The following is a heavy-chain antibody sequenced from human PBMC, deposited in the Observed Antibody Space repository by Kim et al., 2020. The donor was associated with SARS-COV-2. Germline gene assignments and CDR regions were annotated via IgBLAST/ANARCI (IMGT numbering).Heavy chain of an antibody. D-gene: IGHD2-21*02. CDR3: ARYDGGNSPFDY. J-gene: IGHJ4*02. Sequence: NYNPALKSRVTIAVDTSKNQFSLKLSSVTAADTAVYYCARYDGGNSPFDYWGQGTLVTVSS. V-gene: IGHV4-59*01.